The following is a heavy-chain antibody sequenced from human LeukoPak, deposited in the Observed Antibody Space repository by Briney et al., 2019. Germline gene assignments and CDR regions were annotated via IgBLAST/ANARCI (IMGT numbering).Heavy chain of an antibody. D-gene: IGHD6-13*01. V-gene: IGHV3-21*01. J-gene: IGHJ5*02. CDR1: GFTFSSYS. CDR3: ARELGEAYSSSRTWFDP. Sequence: PGRSLRLSCAASGFTFSSYSMNWVRQAPGKGLEWVSSISSSGYYIYYADSVKGRFTISRDNAKNSLYLQMNGLRAEDAAIYYCARELGEAYSSSRTWFDPWGQGTLVTVSS. CDR2: ISSSGYYI.